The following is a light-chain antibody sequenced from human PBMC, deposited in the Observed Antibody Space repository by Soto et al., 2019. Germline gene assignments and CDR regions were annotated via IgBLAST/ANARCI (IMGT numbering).Light chain of an antibody. CDR1: QSVSNW. Sequence: DIRMTQSPSTLSASVGDRVTITCRASQSVSNWLAWYQQKPGKAPNLLIYDASSLESGVPSRFSGSGSGTEVTLTISSLQPDDFATYSCQQYTPNSRTFGQGTKVEIK. CDR3: QQYTPNSRT. V-gene: IGKV1-5*01. J-gene: IGKJ1*01. CDR2: DAS.